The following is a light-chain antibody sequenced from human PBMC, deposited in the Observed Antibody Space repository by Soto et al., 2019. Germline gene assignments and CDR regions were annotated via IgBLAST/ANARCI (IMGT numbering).Light chain of an antibody. V-gene: IGKV3D-20*02. Sequence: IVLTQSIGTLSLSRGERATLSCRASQSVSSSYLAWYQQKPGQAPRLLSYGASSRATGIPDRFSGSGSGTDFTLTISSLEPEDSAVYYCQQRNMWPITFGQGTRLEIK. J-gene: IGKJ5*01. CDR2: GAS. CDR1: QSVSSSY. CDR3: QQRNMWPIT.